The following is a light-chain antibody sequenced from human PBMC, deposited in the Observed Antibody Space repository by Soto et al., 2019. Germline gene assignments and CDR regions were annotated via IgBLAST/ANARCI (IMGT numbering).Light chain of an antibody. J-gene: IGKJ5*01. CDR3: QHFGDSPIT. Sequence: EIVLTQSPGTLSLSPGERATLSCRASPSVSGSNLAWYQQKPGQAPRLVIYGASSRATGIPDRFSGSGSGTDSTLTISRLEPEDFAVYYCQHFGDSPITFGQGTRREIK. CDR1: PSVSGSN. V-gene: IGKV3-20*01. CDR2: GAS.